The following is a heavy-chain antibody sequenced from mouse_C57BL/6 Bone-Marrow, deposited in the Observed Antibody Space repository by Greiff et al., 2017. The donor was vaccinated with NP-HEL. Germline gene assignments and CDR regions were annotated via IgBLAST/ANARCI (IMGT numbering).Heavy chain of an antibody. CDR1: GFTFSSYT. Sequence: DVKLVESGGGLVKPGGSLKLSCAASGFTFSSYTMSWVRQTPEKRLEWVATISGGGGNTYYPDSVKGRFTISRDNAKNTLYLQMSSLRSEDTALYYCARRVVATDMYYFDYWGQGTTRTVSS. J-gene: IGHJ2*01. V-gene: IGHV5-9*01. D-gene: IGHD1-1*01. CDR3: ARRVVATDMYYFDY. CDR2: ISGGGGNT.